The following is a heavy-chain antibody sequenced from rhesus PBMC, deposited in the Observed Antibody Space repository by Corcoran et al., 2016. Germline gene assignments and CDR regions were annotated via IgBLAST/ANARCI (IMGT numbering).Heavy chain of an antibody. J-gene: IGHJ5-2*02. V-gene: IGHV3-183*01. Sequence: EVQLVESGGGLVKPGASLRLSCAASVYTFGDYGMHWVRQAPGKGLEWVSFISYTGKTIYYTDSVKGRFTISRDNAKNSLSLQMNSLRAEDTAVYYCARDRGGRTSKYNSLDVWGRGVLVTVSS. CDR1: VYTFGDYG. CDR3: ARDRGGRTSKYNSLDV. D-gene: IGHD3-16*01. CDR2: ISYTGKTI.